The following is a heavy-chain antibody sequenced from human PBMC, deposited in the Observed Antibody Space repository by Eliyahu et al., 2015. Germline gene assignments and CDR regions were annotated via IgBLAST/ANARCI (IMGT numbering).Heavy chain of an antibody. Sequence: QVQLVESGGGXVQPGRSLXLSCAASGFTFSSYGMHWVRQAPGKGLEWVAVISYDGSNKYYADSVKGRFTISRDNSKNTLYLQMNSLRAEDTAVYYCAKDRGVSTGIFDYWGQGTLVTVSS. CDR1: GFTFSSYG. CDR2: ISYDGSNK. J-gene: IGHJ4*02. V-gene: IGHV3-30*18. D-gene: IGHD3-10*01. CDR3: AKDRGVSTGIFDY.